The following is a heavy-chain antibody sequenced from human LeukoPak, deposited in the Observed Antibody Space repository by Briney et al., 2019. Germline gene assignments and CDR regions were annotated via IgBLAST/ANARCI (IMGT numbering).Heavy chain of an antibody. V-gene: IGHV3-30*18. J-gene: IGHJ4*02. CDR1: GFTFSDYG. CDR2: ISYDGTNK. CDR3: AKDTSLWFGELASFDY. Sequence: GGSLRLSCAASGFTFSDYGMNWVRQDPGKGLEWVAVISYDGTNKYYADSVKGRFTISRENSKNTLYLQMNSLRIEDTAVYYCAKDTSLWFGELASFDYWGLGTLVTVSS. D-gene: IGHD3-10*01.